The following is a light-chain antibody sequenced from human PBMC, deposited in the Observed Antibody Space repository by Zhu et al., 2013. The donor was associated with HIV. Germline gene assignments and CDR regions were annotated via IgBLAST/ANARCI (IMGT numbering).Light chain of an antibody. V-gene: IGKV3-20*01. CDR2: ADS. CDR1: QSIDNNF. J-gene: IGKJ1*01. CDR3: QHYDNSPWT. Sequence: EIVLTQSPGTLSLSPGERATLSCRASQSIDNNFLAWYQQKPGQAPRLLIYADSRRATGIPDRFSGTGSGTDFTLTISSLEPEDFAIYYCQHYDNSPWTFGQGTRVDVK.